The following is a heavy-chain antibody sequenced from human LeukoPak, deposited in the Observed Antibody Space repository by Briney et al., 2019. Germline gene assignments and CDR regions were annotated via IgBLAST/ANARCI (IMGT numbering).Heavy chain of an antibody. D-gene: IGHD2-15*01. Sequence: SVKVSCKASGFTFTCSAMQWVRQARGQRLEWIGWIVVGSGNTNYAQKFQERVTITRDMSTSTAYMELSSLRSEDTAVYYCAADTAPYCSGGSCHVGWGQGTLVTVSS. CDR1: GFTFTCSA. CDR3: AADTAPYCSGGSCHVG. J-gene: IGHJ4*02. V-gene: IGHV1-58*02. CDR2: IVVGSGNT.